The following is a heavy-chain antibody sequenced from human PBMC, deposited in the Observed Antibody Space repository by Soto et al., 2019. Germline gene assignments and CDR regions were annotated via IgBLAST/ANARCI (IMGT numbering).Heavy chain of an antibody. D-gene: IGHD3-9*01. CDR2: INTAGSTK. V-gene: IGHV3-48*03. Sequence: GGSLRLSCAASGFTFSNFEMHWVRQAPGKGLEWVSYINTAGSTKYYAESVKGRFTISRDNTRNSLFLQMNSLRAEDTAVYYCARAECSSPDCLTAYYSYGLDVWGQGSTVTVSS. CDR1: GFTFSNFE. CDR3: ARAECSSPDCLTAYYSYGLDV. J-gene: IGHJ6*01.